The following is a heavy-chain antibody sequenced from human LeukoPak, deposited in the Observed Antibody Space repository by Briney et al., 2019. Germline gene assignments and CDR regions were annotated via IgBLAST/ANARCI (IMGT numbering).Heavy chain of an antibody. V-gene: IGHV4-59*02. CDR1: TGSVSSHY. D-gene: IGHD2-8*01. J-gene: IGHJ6*03. Sequence: SETLSLTCTVSTGSVSSHYWSWIRQPPGKGLEWIGYIYYSGTTNYNPSLKSRVTISVDTSKNQFSLKLSSVTAADTAVYYCARVSGVMDYYYMDVWGKGTTVTVSS. CDR3: ARVSGVMDYYYMDV. CDR2: IYYSGTT.